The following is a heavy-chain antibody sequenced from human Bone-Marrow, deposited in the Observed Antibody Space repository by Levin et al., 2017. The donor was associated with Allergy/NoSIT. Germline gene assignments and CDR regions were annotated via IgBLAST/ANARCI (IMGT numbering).Heavy chain of an antibody. V-gene: IGHV3-30*18. J-gene: IGHJ3*02. CDR1: GFAFSSYG. CDR2: ISDDGSKK. CDR3: AKVRRELVIATDAFDI. D-gene: IGHD3-9*01. Sequence: PGGSLRLSCAVSGFAFSSYGMHWVRQAPGKGLEWVAGISDDGSKKYYADSVKGRFTISRDNFKNTLYLQMNSLRVEDTAVYYCAKVRRELVIATDAFDIWGPVKMVTVSS.